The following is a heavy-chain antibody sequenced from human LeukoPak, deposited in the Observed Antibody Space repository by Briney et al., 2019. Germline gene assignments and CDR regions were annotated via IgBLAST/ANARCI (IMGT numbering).Heavy chain of an antibody. J-gene: IGHJ5*02. CDR2: ISWNSGSI. Sequence: GGSLRLSCAASGFTFDDYAMHWVRQAPGKGLEWVSGISWNSGSIGYADSVKGRFTISRDNAKNSLYLQMNSLRAEDTALYYCAKTAQNRDGDYVHFDPWGQGTLVTVSS. CDR1: GFTFDDYA. CDR3: AKTAQNRDGDYVHFDP. D-gene: IGHD4-17*01. V-gene: IGHV3-9*01.